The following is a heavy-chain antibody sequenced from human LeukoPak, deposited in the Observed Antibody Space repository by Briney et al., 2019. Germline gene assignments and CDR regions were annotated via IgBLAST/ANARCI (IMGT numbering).Heavy chain of an antibody. CDR2: IYYSGST. V-gene: IGHV4-39*07. D-gene: IGHD4-11*01. J-gene: IGHJ2*01. CDR3: ARGLQDSNYGGWYFDL. Sequence: SETLSLTCTVSGGSISSSSYYWGWIRQPPGKGLEWIGSIYYSGSTYYNPSLKSRVTISVDTSKNQFSLKLSSVTAADTAVYYCARGLQDSNYGGWYFDLWGRGTLVTVSS. CDR1: GGSISSSSYY.